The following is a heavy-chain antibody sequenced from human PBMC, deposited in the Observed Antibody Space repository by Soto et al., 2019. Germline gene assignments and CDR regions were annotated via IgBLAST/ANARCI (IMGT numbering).Heavy chain of an antibody. J-gene: IGHJ4*02. V-gene: IGHV2-5*02. CDR1: GFSLSTSGVG. CDR3: AHSHYDILTGYPYVDY. Sequence: QITLKESGPTLVKPTQTLTLTCTFSGFSLSTSGVGVGWIRQPPGKALEWLALIYWDDDKRYSPSLKSRLTITKDTSKNQVVLTMTNMDPVDTATYYCAHSHYDILTGYPYVDYWGQGTLVTVSS. D-gene: IGHD3-9*01. CDR2: IYWDDDK.